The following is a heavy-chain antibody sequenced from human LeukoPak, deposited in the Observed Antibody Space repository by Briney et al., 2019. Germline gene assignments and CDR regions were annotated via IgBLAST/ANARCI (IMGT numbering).Heavy chain of an antibody. CDR2: ISAYNGNT. J-gene: IGHJ4*02. CDR1: GYRFTSFR. CDR3: ARGRVVRTEWFDY. Sequence: ASVKVSCKASGYRFTSFRIHWVRQAPGQGLEWMGWISAYNGNTNYAQKLQGRVTMTTDTSTSTAYMELRSLRSDDTAVYFCARGRVVRTEWFDYWGQGTLVTVSS. V-gene: IGHV1-18*01. D-gene: IGHD4-23*01.